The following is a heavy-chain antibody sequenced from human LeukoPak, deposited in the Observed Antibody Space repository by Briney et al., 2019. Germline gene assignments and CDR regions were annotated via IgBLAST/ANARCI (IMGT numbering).Heavy chain of an antibody. Sequence: GGSLRLSCAASGFTVSSNYMSWVRQAPGKGLEWVSVIFSGGNTYYTDSVKGRFTISRDNSKNTLYLQMNRLRAEDTAVYYCARDGGWPGYFDIWGQGTMVTVSS. J-gene: IGHJ3*02. CDR1: GFTVSSNY. CDR2: IFSGGNT. V-gene: IGHV3-53*01. D-gene: IGHD3-16*01. CDR3: ARDGGWPGYFDI.